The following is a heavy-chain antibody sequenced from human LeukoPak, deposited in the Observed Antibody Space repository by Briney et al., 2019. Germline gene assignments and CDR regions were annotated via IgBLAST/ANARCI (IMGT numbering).Heavy chain of an antibody. D-gene: IGHD1-1*01. CDR2: ITASGGST. CDR1: GFTFNNYA. CDR3: ARDYPTSGIVTIFDY. J-gene: IGHJ4*02. V-gene: IGHV3-23*01. Sequence: GGSLRLSCASSGFTFNNYAMTWVRQAPGKGLEWVSSITASGGSTYCADSVKGRFTISRDNSKNTLYLQMSSLRAEDTAVYYCARDYPTSGIVTIFDYWGQGALVTVSS.